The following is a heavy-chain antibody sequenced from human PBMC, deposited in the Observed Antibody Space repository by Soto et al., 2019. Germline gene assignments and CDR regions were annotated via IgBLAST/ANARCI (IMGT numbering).Heavy chain of an antibody. D-gene: IGHD2-15*01. CDR3: ARVAARSGGSCYSAIDY. CDR1: GFTFSSYG. Sequence: QAQLVESGGGVVQPGRSLRLSCAASGFTFSSYGMHWVRQAPGKGLEWVAVIWYDGSNKYYADSVKGRFTISRDNSKNTLYLQMNSLRAEDTAVYYCARVAARSGGSCYSAIDYWGQGTLVTVSS. CDR2: IWYDGSNK. J-gene: IGHJ4*02. V-gene: IGHV3-33*01.